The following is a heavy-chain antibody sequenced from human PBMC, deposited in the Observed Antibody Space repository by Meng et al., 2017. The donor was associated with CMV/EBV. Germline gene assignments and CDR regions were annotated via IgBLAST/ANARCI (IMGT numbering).Heavy chain of an antibody. J-gene: IGHJ6*02. CDR3: ARDQDIVVVPAAINFYYYYGMDV. D-gene: IGHD2-2*01. CDR1: GFTFSSYS. Sequence: GGSLRLSCAASGFTFSSYSMNWVRQAPGKGLEWVSSISSSSSYIYYADSVKGRFTISRDNAKNPLYLQMNSLRAEDTAVYYCARDQDIVVVPAAINFYYYYGMDVWGQGTTVTVSS. V-gene: IGHV3-21*01. CDR2: ISSSSSYI.